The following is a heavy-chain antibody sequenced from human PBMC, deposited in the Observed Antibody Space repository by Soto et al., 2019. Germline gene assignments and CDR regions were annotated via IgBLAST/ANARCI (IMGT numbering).Heavy chain of an antibody. CDR1: GDSIRSSSHY. D-gene: IGHD2-8*01. Sequence: QVQLQESGPGLVKPSETLSLTCTVSGDSIRSSSHYWAWKRQPPGKGLEWIGGFYYSGSPYYNPSIKSRVTMYVDTSKHQFSLNLNSVTAADTAVYYFDINGFWGQGTMVTVSS. V-gene: IGHV4-39*01. CDR3: DINGF. CDR2: FYYSGSP. J-gene: IGHJ1*01.